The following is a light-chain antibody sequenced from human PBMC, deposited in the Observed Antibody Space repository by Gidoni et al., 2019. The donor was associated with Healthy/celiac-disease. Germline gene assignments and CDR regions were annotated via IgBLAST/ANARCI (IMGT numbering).Light chain of an antibody. CDR3: QQYNSFMYT. J-gene: IGKJ2*01. CDR1: QSISSW. Sequence: DIQMTQSPSTRSASVGDRVTITCRASQSISSWLAWYQQKPGKAPKLLIYKASSLESGVPSRFSGSGSGTEFTLTISSLQTDDFAIYYCQQYNSFMYTFGQGTKLEIK. V-gene: IGKV1-5*03. CDR2: KAS.